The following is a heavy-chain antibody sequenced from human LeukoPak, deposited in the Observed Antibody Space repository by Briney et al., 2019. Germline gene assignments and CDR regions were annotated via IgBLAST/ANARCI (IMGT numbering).Heavy chain of an antibody. CDR1: GLTVSKYD. Sequence: PGGSLRLSCAASGLTVSKYDMHWVRQATGKGLEWVSAIGIVGDTYYRGSVKGRFTMSRENGNNNVYLQMNSLRDGDTAVYYCARDSLEYTTSSAAYWGQGALVTVSS. J-gene: IGHJ4*02. CDR3: ARDSLEYTTSSAAY. D-gene: IGHD6-6*01. V-gene: IGHV3-13*01. CDR2: IGIVGDT.